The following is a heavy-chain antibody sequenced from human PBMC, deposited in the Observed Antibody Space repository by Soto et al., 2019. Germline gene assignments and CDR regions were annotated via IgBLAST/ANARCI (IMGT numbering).Heavy chain of an antibody. CDR1: GGTFSSYA. J-gene: IGHJ4*02. V-gene: IGHV1-69*13. CDR3: ASERVDPYGDYVFY. Sequence: SVKVSCKASGGTFSSYAISWVRQAPGQGLEWMGGIIPIFGTANYAQKFQGRVTITADESTSTAYMELSSLRSEDTAVYYCASERVDPYGDYVFYWGQGTLVTVSS. D-gene: IGHD4-17*01. CDR2: IIPIFGTA.